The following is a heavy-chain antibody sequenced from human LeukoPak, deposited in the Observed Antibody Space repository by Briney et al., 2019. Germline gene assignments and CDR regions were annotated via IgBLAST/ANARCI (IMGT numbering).Heavy chain of an antibody. V-gene: IGHV3-7*01. CDR3: ARDPRYCSSTSCHDAFDI. D-gene: IGHD2-2*01. J-gene: IGHJ3*02. Sequence: PGGSLRLSCAASGFTFSSYWMIWVRQAPGKGLEWVANIKQDGSEKYYVDSVKGRFTISRDNAKNSLYLQMNSLRAEDTAVYYCARDPRYCSSTSCHDAFDIWGQGTMVTVSS. CDR2: IKQDGSEK. CDR1: GFTFSSYW.